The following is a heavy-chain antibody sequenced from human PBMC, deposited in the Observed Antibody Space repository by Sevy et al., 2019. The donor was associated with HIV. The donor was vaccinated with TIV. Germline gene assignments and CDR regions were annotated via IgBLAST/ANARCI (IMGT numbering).Heavy chain of an antibody. D-gene: IGHD3-10*01. CDR3: ARGQLTMVRGVIPDY. Sequence: SESLSLTCAVYGGSFSGYYWSWIRQPPGKGLEWIGEINHSGSTNYNPSLKSRVTISVDTSKNQFSLKLSSVTAADTAVYYCARGQLTMVRGVIPDYWGQGTLVTVSS. V-gene: IGHV4-34*01. CDR1: GGSFSGYY. CDR2: INHSGST. J-gene: IGHJ4*02.